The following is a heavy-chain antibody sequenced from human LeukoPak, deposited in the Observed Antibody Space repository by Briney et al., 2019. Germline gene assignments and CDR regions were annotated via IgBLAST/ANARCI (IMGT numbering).Heavy chain of an antibody. J-gene: IGHJ5*02. D-gene: IGHD6-13*01. CDR3: ARDATISSSWYNWFDP. V-gene: IGHV3-23*01. Sequence: GGSLRLSCAASGCTFSSYAMSWVRQAPGKGLEWVSAISGSGGSTYYADSVKGRFTISRDNSKNTLYLQMNSLRAEDTAVYYCARDATISSSWYNWFDPWGQGTLVTVSS. CDR1: GCTFSSYA. CDR2: ISGSGGST.